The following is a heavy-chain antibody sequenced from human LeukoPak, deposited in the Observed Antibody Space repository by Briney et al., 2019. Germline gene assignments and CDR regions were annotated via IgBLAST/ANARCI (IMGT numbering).Heavy chain of an antibody. V-gene: IGHV1-69*13. CDR1: GGTFSSYA. CDR3: ARGPNDYYDSSGYYYWYFDL. J-gene: IGHJ2*01. Sequence: ASVKVSCKASGGTFSSYAISWVRQAPGQGLEWMGGIIPIFGTANYAQKFQGRVTITADESTSTAYMELSRLRSEDTAVYYCARGPNDYYDSSGYYYWYFDLWGRGTLVTVSS. CDR2: IIPIFGTA. D-gene: IGHD3-22*01.